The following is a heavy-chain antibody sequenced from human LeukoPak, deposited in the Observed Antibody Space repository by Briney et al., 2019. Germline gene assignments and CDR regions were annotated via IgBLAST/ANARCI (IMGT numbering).Heavy chain of an antibody. V-gene: IGHV4-39*01. D-gene: IGHD3-22*01. J-gene: IGHJ4*02. CDR2: IYYSGST. Sequence: SETLSLTCTVSGGSISSSSYYWGWIRQPPGKGLEWIGSIYYSGSTYYNPSLRSRVTISVDTSKNQFSLKLSSVTAADTAVYYCARNDYYDSSLFDYWGQGTLVTVSS. CDR1: GGSISSSSYY. CDR3: ARNDYYDSSLFDY.